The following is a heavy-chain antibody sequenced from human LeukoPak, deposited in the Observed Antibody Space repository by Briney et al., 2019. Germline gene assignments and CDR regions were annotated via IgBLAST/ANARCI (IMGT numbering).Heavy chain of an antibody. CDR2: IKQDGGEK. CDR3: AGRGDGNLYYFDH. Sequence: GGSLRLSCAVAGFTFGSYWTSWVRQAPGKGLEWVANIKQDGGEKYYVDSVKGRFTIARDNAKNSLYLQMNSLRPEDTAVYYCAGRGDGNLYYFDHWGQGTLVTASS. D-gene: IGHD5-24*01. J-gene: IGHJ4*02. CDR1: GFTFGSYW. V-gene: IGHV3-7*04.